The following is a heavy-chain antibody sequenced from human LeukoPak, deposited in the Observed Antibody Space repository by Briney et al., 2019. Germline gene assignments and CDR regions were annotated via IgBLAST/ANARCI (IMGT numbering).Heavy chain of an antibody. D-gene: IGHD2-21*01. CDR1: GFTFSSYW. CDR3: ASSRPTWPMWY. CDR2: INSDGSST. V-gene: IGHV3-74*01. J-gene: IGHJ4*02. Sequence: GSLRLSCAASGFTFSSYWMHWVRQAPGKGLVWVSRINSDGSSTSYADSVKGRFTISRDNAKNTLYLQMNSLRAEDTAVYYCASSRPTWPMWYWGQGTLVTVSS.